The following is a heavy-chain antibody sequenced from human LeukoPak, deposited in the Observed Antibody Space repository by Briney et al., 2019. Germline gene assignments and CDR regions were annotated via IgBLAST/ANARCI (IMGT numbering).Heavy chain of an antibody. CDR2: IWYDGSNK. CDR3: ARDPDYGSGSYYTLYYYYGMDV. D-gene: IGHD3-10*01. J-gene: IGHJ6*02. Sequence: GGSLRLSCAASGFTFSSYGMHWVRQAPGKGLEWVAVIWYDGSNKYYADSVKGRFTISRDNSKNTLYLQMNSLRAEDTAVYYCARDPDYGSGSYYTLYYYYGMDVWGQGTTVTVSS. V-gene: IGHV3-33*01. CDR1: GFTFSSYG.